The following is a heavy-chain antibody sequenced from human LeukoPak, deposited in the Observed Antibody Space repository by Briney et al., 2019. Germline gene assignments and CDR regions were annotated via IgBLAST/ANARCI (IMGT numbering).Heavy chain of an antibody. CDR2: IYSSGST. D-gene: IGHD1-14*01. CDR1: GGSIISYY. CDR3: ARHFKHVRSGTQHWFDP. J-gene: IGHJ5*02. V-gene: IGHV4-4*09. Sequence: SETLSLTCTVSGGSIISYYWSWIRQPPGKGLEWIGFIYSSGSTNYNPSLRGRLTISVDTSKNQFSLRLNSVTAADTAVYYCARHFKHVRSGTQHWFDPWGQGTLATVSS.